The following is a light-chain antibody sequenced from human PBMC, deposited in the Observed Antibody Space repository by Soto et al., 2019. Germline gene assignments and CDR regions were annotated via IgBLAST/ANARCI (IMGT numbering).Light chain of an antibody. V-gene: IGKV1-5*01. CDR2: DAS. CDR3: HKYNTYWT. CDR1: QGISYW. Sequence: DIHMTQSPSPRSASVGDRVTITCRASQGISYWLAWYQHEPGKTPKVLTYDASRLVSGLPSRFRGSGSGTEFTLVINSLEPDDIATYNCHKYNTYWTFGQGTKVDIK. J-gene: IGKJ1*01.